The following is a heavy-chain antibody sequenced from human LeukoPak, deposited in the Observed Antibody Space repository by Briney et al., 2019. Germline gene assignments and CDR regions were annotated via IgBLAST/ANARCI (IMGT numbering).Heavy chain of an antibody. V-gene: IGHV3-23*01. J-gene: IGHJ4*02. D-gene: IGHD4-17*01. CDR3: AKGGATVIDY. Sequence: PGGSLRLSCAASGFTFSTYAMSWVRQAPGKGLEWVSGISASGGETYYADSVKGRFTISRDKSKNTLYLQMNSLRAEDTAVYYCAKGGATVIDYWGQGTLVTVSS. CDR1: GFTFSTYA. CDR2: ISASGGET.